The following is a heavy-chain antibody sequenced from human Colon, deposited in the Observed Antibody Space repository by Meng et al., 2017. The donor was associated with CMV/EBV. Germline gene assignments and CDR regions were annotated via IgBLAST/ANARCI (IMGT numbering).Heavy chain of an antibody. D-gene: IGHD3-10*01. V-gene: IGHV3-30*02. J-gene: IGHJ4*02. CDR3: AKGGIAVNIRAHFDY. CDR1: GFTFSSYG. Sequence: GESLKISCAASGFTFSSYGMHWVRQAPGKGLEWVAFIRYDGSDKYYADSLKGRFTISRDNSKNTLYLQMNSLRAEDTAVYYCAKGGIAVNIRAHFDYWGQGTLVTVSS. CDR2: IRYDGSDK.